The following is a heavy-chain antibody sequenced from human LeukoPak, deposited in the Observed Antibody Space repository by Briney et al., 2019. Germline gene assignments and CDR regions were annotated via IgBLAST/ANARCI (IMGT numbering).Heavy chain of an antibody. CDR1: GFTFSNYY. CDR3: ARDGYYYYDSSGYSHFDY. J-gene: IGHJ4*02. V-gene: IGHV3-11*01. CDR2: ISSSGSTI. Sequence: GGSLRLSCAASGFTFSNYYMSWIRQAPGKGLEWVSYISSSGSTIYYADSVKGRFTISRDNAKNSLYLQMNSLRAEDTAVYYCARDGYYYYDSSGYSHFDYWGQGTLVTVSS. D-gene: IGHD3-22*01.